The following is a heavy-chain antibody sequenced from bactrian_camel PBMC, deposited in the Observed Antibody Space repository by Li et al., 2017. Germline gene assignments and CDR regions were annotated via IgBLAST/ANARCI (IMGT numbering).Heavy chain of an antibody. D-gene: IGHD5*01. J-gene: IGHJ4*01. CDR3: AAEILRCSVGTWDLRRGTDY. V-gene: IGHV3-3*01. CDR2: ILSEGGLFDKHST. Sequence: QVQLVESGGGSVQAGGSLRLSCAYSKYPDSNNCVGWFRQVPGKEREGVAAILSEGGLFDKHSTYYVDSVKGRFTISQDNAKTTVYLQMDSLKPNDTAVYYCAAEILRCSVGTWDLRRGTDYWGQGTQVTVS. CDR1: KYPDSNNC.